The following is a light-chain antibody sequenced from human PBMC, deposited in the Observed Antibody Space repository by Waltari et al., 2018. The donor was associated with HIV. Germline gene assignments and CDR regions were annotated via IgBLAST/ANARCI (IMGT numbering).Light chain of an antibody. J-gene: IGLJ2*01. Sequence: QSALTQPPSASGSPGQSVTLSCTGTSSDVGGYNYVSWYQQTPCKAPKRMIYEVSKRTSGVPDRFSGSGSGNTASLTVSGLQAEDEADYYCSSYTGSDNLVFGGGTKLTVL. V-gene: IGLV2-8*01. CDR1: SSDVGGYNY. CDR3: SSYTGSDNLV. CDR2: EVS.